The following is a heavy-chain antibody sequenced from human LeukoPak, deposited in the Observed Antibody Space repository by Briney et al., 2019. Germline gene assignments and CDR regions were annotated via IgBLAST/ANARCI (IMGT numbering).Heavy chain of an antibody. CDR1: GYTFTSYG. V-gene: IGHV1-18*01. Sequence: ASVKVSCKASGYTFTSYGISWVRQAPGQGLEWMGRISAYNGNTNYAQKLQGRVTMTTDTSTSTAYMELRSLRSDDTAVYYCARDTGSSIAARDAFDYWGQGTLVTVSS. CDR2: ISAYNGNT. CDR3: ARDTGSSIAARDAFDY. J-gene: IGHJ4*02. D-gene: IGHD6-6*01.